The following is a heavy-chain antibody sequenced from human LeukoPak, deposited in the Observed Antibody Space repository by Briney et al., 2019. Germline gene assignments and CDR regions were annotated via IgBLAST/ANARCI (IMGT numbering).Heavy chain of an antibody. J-gene: IGHJ2*01. CDR2: ISYSGGT. CDR3: ARDLAFGYSVYFDL. V-gene: IGHV4-30-4*01. CDR1: VGSISSGDYY. D-gene: IGHD2-21*01. Sequence: SETLSLTCTVSVGSISSGDYYWSWIRQPPGKGLEWVGYISYSGGTYYNPSLKSRVTISVDTSENQFSLKLSSVTAADTAVYYCARDLAFGYSVYFDLWGRGTLVTVSS.